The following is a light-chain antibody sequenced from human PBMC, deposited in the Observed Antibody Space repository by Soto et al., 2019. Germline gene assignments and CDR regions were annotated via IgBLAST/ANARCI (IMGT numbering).Light chain of an antibody. J-gene: IGLJ2*01. CDR1: SSNIESNS. CDR3: AAWDDGLSGPV. Sequence: QSVLTQTASASGTPGQRVIISCSGGSSNIESNSVYWYQQVPGTAPKLLIYDNNQRPSGVPDRFSGSMSGTSGSLAISGLRSEDEAHYYCAAWDDGLSGPVFGGGTKLTVL. V-gene: IGLV1-47*02. CDR2: DNN.